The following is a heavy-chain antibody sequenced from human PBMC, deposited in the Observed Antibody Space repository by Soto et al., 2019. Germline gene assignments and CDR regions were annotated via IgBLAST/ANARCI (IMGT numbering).Heavy chain of an antibody. CDR3: ARDGDFWSCYPSKNWYFDL. CDR1: GFTFSSYS. CDR2: ISSSSSYI. V-gene: IGHV3-21*01. D-gene: IGHD3-3*01. J-gene: IGHJ2*01. Sequence: EVQLVESGGGLVKPGGSLRLSCAASGFTFSSYSMNWVRQAPGKGLEWVSSISSSSSYIYYADSVKGRFTISRDNAKNSLYLQMNSLRAEDTAVYYCARDGDFWSCYPSKNWYFDLWGRGTLVTVSS.